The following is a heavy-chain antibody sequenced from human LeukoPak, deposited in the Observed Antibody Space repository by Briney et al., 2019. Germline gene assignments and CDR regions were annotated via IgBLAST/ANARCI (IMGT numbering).Heavy chain of an antibody. CDR3: AKGKAYDNLDWFDP. CDR2: LSYDGSNK. Sequence: PGKSLRLSCVASGFTFSDYGIHWVRQAPGGGLEWVAVLSYDGSNKYYADSVKGRFTISRDNSKNTLFLQMNSLRVEDTAVYYCAKGKAYDNLDWFDPWGQGTLVTVSS. J-gene: IGHJ5*02. V-gene: IGHV3-30*18. CDR1: GFTFSDYG. D-gene: IGHD3-9*01.